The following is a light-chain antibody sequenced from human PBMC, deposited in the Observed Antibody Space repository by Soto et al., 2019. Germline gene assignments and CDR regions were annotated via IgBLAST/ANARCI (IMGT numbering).Light chain of an antibody. CDR2: AAS. Sequence: DIQMTQSPSSLSASVGDRVTITCRASQSISSYLNLYQQKPGKAPKLLIYAASSLQSGVPSRFSGCGSGTDFTLTISSLQPEDFATYYCQQSYSTPWTFGQGTKVEIK. CDR3: QQSYSTPWT. J-gene: IGKJ1*01. V-gene: IGKV1-39*01. CDR1: QSISSY.